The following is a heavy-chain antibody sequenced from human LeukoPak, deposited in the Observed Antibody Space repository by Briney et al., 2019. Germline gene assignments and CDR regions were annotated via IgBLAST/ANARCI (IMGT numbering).Heavy chain of an antibody. J-gene: IGHJ4*02. Sequence: GGSLRLSCAASGFTFSSYAMSWVRQAPGKGLEWVSAISGSGGSTYYADSVKGRFTISRDNSKSTLYLQMNSLRAEDTAVYYCAKQEESGSYYVYFDYWGQGTLVTVSS. CDR1: GFTFSSYA. CDR2: ISGSGGST. V-gene: IGHV3-23*01. D-gene: IGHD1-26*01. CDR3: AKQEESGSYYVYFDY.